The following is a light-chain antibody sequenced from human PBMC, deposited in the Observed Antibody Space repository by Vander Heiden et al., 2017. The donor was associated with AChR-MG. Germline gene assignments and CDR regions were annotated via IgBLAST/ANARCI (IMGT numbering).Light chain of an antibody. CDR3: QQYNSNWWT. Sequence: DIQMTQSPSTLSASVGDRVTITCRASQSISSWLAWYQQKPGKAPKLLIYRASSLESGVPSRFGGSGSETEFTLSISSLQPDDFATYYCQQYNSNWWTFGQGTKVEIK. CDR1: QSISSW. J-gene: IGKJ1*01. V-gene: IGKV1-5*03. CDR2: RAS.